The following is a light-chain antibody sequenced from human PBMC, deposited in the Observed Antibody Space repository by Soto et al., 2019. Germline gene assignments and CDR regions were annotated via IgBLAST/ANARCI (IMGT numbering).Light chain of an antibody. J-gene: IGLJ1*01. V-gene: IGLV1-44*01. CDR2: SNN. CDR3: AAWDDSLNGYV. Sequence: QSALTQPPSASGTPGQRVTISCSGSSSNIGSNTVNWYQQLPGTAPKRLIYSNNQRPSGVPDRFSGSKSGTSASLAISGLQSEDEADYYCAAWDDSLNGYVFGTGTKLPVL. CDR1: SSNIGSNT.